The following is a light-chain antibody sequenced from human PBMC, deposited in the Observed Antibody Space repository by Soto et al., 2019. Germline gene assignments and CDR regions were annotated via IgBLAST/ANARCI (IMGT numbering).Light chain of an antibody. CDR2: DTF. J-gene: IGKJ1*01. CDR3: VQRSTWPWT. Sequence: IVLTQSPATLSLSPGARATLSCRAGQSVSNYLAWYQQKPGQAPRLLIYDTFNRATGIPARFSGSGSGTDFTLTISSLEPEDLAVYFYVQRSTWPWTSGHGTNVEIK. V-gene: IGKV3-11*01. CDR1: QSVSNY.